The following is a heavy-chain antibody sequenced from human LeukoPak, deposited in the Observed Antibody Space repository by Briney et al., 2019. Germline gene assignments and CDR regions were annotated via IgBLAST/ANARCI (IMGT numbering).Heavy chain of an antibody. Sequence: GGSLRLSCAASGFTFSSYEMNWVRQAPGKGLEWVSYISSSGRTIYYADSVKGRFTISRDNAKNSLYLQMNSLRAEDTAVYYCARTASGGTTPLRWNWFDPWGQGTLVTVSS. V-gene: IGHV3-48*03. CDR2: ISSSGRTI. D-gene: IGHD1-1*01. CDR1: GFTFSSYE. J-gene: IGHJ5*02. CDR3: ARTASGGTTPLRWNWFDP.